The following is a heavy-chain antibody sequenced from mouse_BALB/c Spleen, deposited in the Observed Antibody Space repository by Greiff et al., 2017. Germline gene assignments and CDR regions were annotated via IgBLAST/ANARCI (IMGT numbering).Heavy chain of an antibody. V-gene: IGHV5-6-4*01. CDR1: GFTFSSYT. CDR3: TREAGNY. J-gene: IGHJ2*01. D-gene: IGHD3-1*01. Sequence: EVQVVESGGGLVKPGGSLKLSCAASGFTFSSYTMSWVRQTPEKRLEWVATISSGGSYTYYPDSVKGRFTISRDNAKNTLYLQMSSLKSEDTAMYYCTREAGNYWGQGTTLTVSS. CDR2: ISSGGSYT.